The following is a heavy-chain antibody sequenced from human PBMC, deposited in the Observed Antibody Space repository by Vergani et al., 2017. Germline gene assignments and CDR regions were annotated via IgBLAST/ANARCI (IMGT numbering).Heavy chain of an antibody. CDR3: ASLSTIFGVVTSYYYMDV. CDR1: GGSISSSSYY. V-gene: IGHV4-39*07. CDR2: IYYSGST. Sequence: QLQLQESGPGLVKPSETLSLTCTVSGGSISSSSYYWGWIRQPPGKGLEWIGSIYYSGSTYYNPSLKSRVTISVDTSKNQFSLKLSSVTAADTAVYYCASLSTIFGVVTSYYYMDVWGKGTTVTGSS. J-gene: IGHJ6*03. D-gene: IGHD3-3*01.